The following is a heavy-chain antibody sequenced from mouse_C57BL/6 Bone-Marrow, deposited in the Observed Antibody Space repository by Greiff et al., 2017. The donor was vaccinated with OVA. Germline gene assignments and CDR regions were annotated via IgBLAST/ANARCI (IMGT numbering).Heavy chain of an antibody. J-gene: IGHJ2*01. V-gene: IGHV1-82*01. Sequence: QVQLQQSGPELVKPGASVKISCKASGYAFSSSWMNWVKQRPGKGLEWIGRIYPGDGATNYNGKFKGKATLTADKSSSTAYMQLSSLTSEDSAVYFCARGGDYWGQGTTLTVSS. CDR2: IYPGDGAT. CDR1: GYAFSSSW. CDR3: ARGGDY.